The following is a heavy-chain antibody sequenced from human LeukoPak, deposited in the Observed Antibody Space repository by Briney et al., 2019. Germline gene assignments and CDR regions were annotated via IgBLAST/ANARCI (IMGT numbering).Heavy chain of an antibody. CDR2: IYYSGST. D-gene: IGHD3-22*01. CDR3: ARVSYYYDSSGYLYTPTFDY. V-gene: IGHV4-31*03. Sequence: PSQTLSLTCTVSGGSISSGGYYWSWIRQHPGKGLEWIGYIYYSGSTYYNPSLKSRVTISVDTSKNQFSLKLSSVTAADTAVYYCARVSYYYDSSGYLYTPTFDYWGQGTLVTVSS. CDR1: GGSISSGGYY. J-gene: IGHJ4*02.